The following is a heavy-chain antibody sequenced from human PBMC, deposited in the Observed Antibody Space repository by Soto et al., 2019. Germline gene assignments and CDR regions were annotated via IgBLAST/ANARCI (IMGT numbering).Heavy chain of an antibody. J-gene: IGHJ6*02. CDR1: GYSFTSYW. Sequence: GESLKISCKGSGYSFTSYWIGWVRQMPEKGLEWMGIIYPGDSETRYSPSFQGQVTISADKSISTAYLQWSSLKASDTAMYYCARTSAAGKYYYGMDVWGQGTTVTVSS. V-gene: IGHV5-51*01. CDR3: ARTSAAGKYYYGMDV. CDR2: IYPGDSET. D-gene: IGHD6-13*01.